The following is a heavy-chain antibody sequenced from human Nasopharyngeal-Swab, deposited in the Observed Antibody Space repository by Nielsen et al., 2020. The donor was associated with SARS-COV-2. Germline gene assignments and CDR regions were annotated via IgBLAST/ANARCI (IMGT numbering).Heavy chain of an antibody. V-gene: IGHV4-39*07. CDR3: ARVFDYYDSSGYYIRYYYYYMDV. CDR2: IYYSGST. J-gene: IGHJ6*03. D-gene: IGHD3-22*01. Sequence: GSLRLSCTVSGGSISSSSYYWGWIRQPPGKGLEWIGSIYYSGSTNYNPSLKSRVTISVDTSKNQFSLKLSSVTAADTAVYYCARVFDYYDSSGYYIRYYYYYMDVWGKGTTVTVSS. CDR1: GGSISSSSYY.